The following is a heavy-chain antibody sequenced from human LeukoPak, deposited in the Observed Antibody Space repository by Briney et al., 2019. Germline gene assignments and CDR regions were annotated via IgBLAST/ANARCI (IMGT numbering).Heavy chain of an antibody. Sequence: GGSLRLPCAASGFTFSSYAMSWVRQAPGKGLEWVSAISGSGGSTYYADSVKGRFTISRDNSKNTLYLQMNSLRAEDTAVYYCAKSLDIYCSSTSCYYFDYWGQGTLVTVSS. CDR2: ISGSGGST. J-gene: IGHJ4*02. V-gene: IGHV3-23*01. CDR1: GFTFSSYA. D-gene: IGHD2-2*01. CDR3: AKSLDIYCSSTSCYYFDY.